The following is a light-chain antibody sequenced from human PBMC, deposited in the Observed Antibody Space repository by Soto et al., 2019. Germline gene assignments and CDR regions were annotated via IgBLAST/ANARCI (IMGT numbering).Light chain of an antibody. CDR3: QQVSCYPLN. J-gene: IGKJ4*01. Sequence: DIELTQSPSFLSASVGDRVTITCRASQGVNSNLAWYQQGPGKAPKLLISAASTLQSGVPSRFSGSASGTEFTLTISSLQPEDVASYYCQQVSCYPLNFGGGTKVDIK. CDR1: QGVNSN. V-gene: IGKV1-9*01. CDR2: AAS.